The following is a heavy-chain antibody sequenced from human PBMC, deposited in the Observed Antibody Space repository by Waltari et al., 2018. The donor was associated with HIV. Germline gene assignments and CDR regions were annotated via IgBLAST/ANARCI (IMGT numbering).Heavy chain of an antibody. CDR2: ISSSGGTM. CDR3: AREKAVVADY. D-gene: IGHD2-15*01. J-gene: IGHJ4*02. CDR1: RFTFRSYE. Sequence: EQLVQSGGGGVQAGVALRLCSAASRFTFRSYEMNWVRQAPGKGLEWVSYISSSGGTMYHADAVKGRFTISRDNAKRTMYLQMNSLRAEDTAVYYCAREKAVVADYWGQGTLVTVSS. V-gene: IGHV3-48*03.